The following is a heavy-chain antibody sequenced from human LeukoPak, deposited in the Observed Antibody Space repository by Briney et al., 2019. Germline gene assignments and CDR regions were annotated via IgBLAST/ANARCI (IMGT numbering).Heavy chain of an antibody. V-gene: IGHV4-61*02. CDR3: ARGRGGRDSRRITYNWFDP. J-gene: IGHJ5*02. CDR1: GGSISSGSYY. Sequence: PSQTLSLTCTVSGGSISSGSYYWSWIRQPAGKGLEWIGRIYTSGSTNYNPSLKSRVTISVDTSKNQFSLKLSSVTAADTAVYYCARGRGGRDSRRITYNWFDPWGQGTLVTVSS. D-gene: IGHD2-21*02. CDR2: IYTSGST.